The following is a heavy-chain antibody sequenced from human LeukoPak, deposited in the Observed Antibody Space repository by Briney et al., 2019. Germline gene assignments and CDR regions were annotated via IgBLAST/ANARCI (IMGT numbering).Heavy chain of an antibody. CDR1: GGSFSGYY. CDR3: ARQFGAGARRGDFDY. V-gene: IGHV4-34*01. J-gene: IGHJ4*02. CDR2: INHSGST. D-gene: IGHD3-10*01. Sequence: SETLSLTCAVYGGSFSGYYWSWIRQPPGKGLEWIGEINHSGSTNYNPSLKSRVTISVDTSKNQFSLKLSSVTAADTAVYYCARQFGAGARRGDFDYWGQGTLVTVSS.